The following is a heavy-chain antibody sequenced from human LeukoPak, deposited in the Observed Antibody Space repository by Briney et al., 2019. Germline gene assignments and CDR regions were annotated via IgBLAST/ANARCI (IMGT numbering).Heavy chain of an antibody. J-gene: IGHJ4*02. CDR3: ASVARDSSGYHYFDH. CDR1: GGSISSSNYY. D-gene: IGHD3-22*01. CDR2: IYYSGST. V-gene: IGHV4-39*01. Sequence: PSETLSLTCTVSGGSISSSNYYWGWIRQPPGKGLEWIGNIYYSGSTYYNPSLKSRVTISVDTSKNQFSLKLSSVTAADTAVYYCASVARDSSGYHYFDHWGQGTLVTVSS.